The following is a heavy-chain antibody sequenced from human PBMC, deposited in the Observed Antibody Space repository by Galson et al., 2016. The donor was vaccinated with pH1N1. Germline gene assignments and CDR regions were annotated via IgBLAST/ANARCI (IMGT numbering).Heavy chain of an antibody. V-gene: IGHV3-72*01. D-gene: IGHD2-21*02. Sequence: SLRLSCAASGFTFSNHYMDWVRQAPGKGLEWVGRIRNKANFYSSEYAASGKGKFTVSRDDSKNSLYLQMNSLKTEDTSVYYCVKVATAASRQKYIDYWGQGTQVTVSS. CDR3: VKVATAASRQKYIDY. J-gene: IGHJ4*02. CDR1: GFTFSNHY. CDR2: IRNKANFYSS.